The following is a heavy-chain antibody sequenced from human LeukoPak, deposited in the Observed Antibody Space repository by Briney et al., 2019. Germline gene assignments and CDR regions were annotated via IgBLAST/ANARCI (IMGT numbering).Heavy chain of an antibody. V-gene: IGHV1-2*02. J-gene: IGHJ5*02. CDR1: GYTFTGYY. Sequence: ASVKVSCKASGYTFTGYYMHWVRQAPGQGHEWMGLINPNSGGTKYAQKFQGRVTMTRDTSFSTAYMELSGLRSGDTAVYYCARDAVIRGSGSSNWFDPWGQGTLVTVSS. D-gene: IGHD3-10*01. CDR2: INPNSGGT. CDR3: ARDAVIRGSGSSNWFDP.